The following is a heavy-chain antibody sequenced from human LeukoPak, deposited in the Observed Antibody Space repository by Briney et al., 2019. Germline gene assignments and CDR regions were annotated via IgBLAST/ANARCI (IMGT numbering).Heavy chain of an antibody. V-gene: IGHV3-20*04. Sequence: PGGSLRLSCAASGFTFDDYGMSWVRQAPGKGLEWVSGINCNGGSTDYADSVKGRFTISRDNSKKSLYLQMNSLIAEDTALYYFAGEWAVGPYYYYMDVWGKGTTVTVSS. CDR1: GFTFDDYG. CDR3: AGEWAVGPYYYYMDV. CDR2: INCNGGST. D-gene: IGHD1-26*01. J-gene: IGHJ6*03.